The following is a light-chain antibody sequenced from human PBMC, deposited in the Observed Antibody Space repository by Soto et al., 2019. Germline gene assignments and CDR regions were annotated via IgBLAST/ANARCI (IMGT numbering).Light chain of an antibody. Sequence: IQTTHFPSALSASVGDIVPVTCRARQSPKNYLYCYQCKPGKAPKLLIYAASKFQRGVPSRFSGTESGTVFTLPITRLETEAFPRDYYHQSFSAPFHFGQGT. CDR1: QSPKNY. CDR3: HQSFSAPFH. J-gene: IGKJ2*01. V-gene: IGKV1-39*01. CDR2: AAS.